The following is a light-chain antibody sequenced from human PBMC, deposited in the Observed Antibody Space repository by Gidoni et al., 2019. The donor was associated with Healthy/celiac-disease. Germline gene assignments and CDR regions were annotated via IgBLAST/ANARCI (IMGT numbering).Light chain of an antibody. Sequence: QSALTQPASVSGSPGQSITISCTGTSSDVCGYNYVSWYQQHPGKATKLMIDEVSNRPSGVSNRFSGSKSGNTASLTISGLQAEDEADYYCSSYTSSSTVVFGGGTKLTVL. V-gene: IGLV2-14*01. CDR1: SSDVCGYNY. CDR3: SSYTSSSTVV. CDR2: EVS. J-gene: IGLJ2*01.